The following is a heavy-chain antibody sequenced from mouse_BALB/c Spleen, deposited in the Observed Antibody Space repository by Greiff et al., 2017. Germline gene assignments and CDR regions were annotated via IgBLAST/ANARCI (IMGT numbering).Heavy chain of an antibody. CDR2: ISSGGSYT. J-gene: IGHJ4*01. CDR1: GFTFSSYA. D-gene: IGHD2-4*01. CDR3: ARQSDYDEAYYAMDY. V-gene: IGHV5-9-3*01. Sequence: EVQLVESGGGLVKPGGSLKLSCAASGFTFSSYAMSWVRQTPEKRLEWVATISSGGSYTYYPDSVKGRFTISRDNANNTLYLQMSSLRSEDTAMSYCARQSDYDEAYYAMDYWGQGTSVTVSS.